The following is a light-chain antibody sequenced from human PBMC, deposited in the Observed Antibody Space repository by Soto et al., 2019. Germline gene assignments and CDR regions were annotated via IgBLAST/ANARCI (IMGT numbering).Light chain of an antibody. CDR1: QDISDY. CDR3: QQSSSNVIT. CDR2: GAS. Sequence: DIQMTQSPSSLSASVGDRVTITCRSSQDISDYLTWYHQRPGNAPKVLVYGASSLQSGVPSRFSGSGVGTDFTLTITDLQPEDFGTYFCQQSSSNVITFGQGTRLEIK. V-gene: IGKV1-39*01. J-gene: IGKJ5*01.